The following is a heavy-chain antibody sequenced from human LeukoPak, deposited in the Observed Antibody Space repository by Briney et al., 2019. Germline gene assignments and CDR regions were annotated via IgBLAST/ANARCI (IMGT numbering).Heavy chain of an antibody. CDR3: AKGRGFRVWDPWDN. Sequence: SETLSLTCTVSGASISSGTYYWGWIRQTPGKGLEWIGSIYYSGSTYYNPSLKSRVTISVDTSRNQFSLKLTSVTAADTAVYYCAKGRGFRVWDPWDNWGQGTLITVSS. CDR1: GASISSGTYY. J-gene: IGHJ4*02. CDR2: IYYSGST. D-gene: IGHD3-16*01. V-gene: IGHV4-39*01.